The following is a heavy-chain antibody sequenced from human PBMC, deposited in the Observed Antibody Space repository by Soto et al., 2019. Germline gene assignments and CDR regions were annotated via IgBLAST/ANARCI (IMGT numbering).Heavy chain of an antibody. J-gene: IGHJ2*01. CDR1: GFTFSSYW. D-gene: IGHD6-19*01. CDR2: IKQDGSEK. Sequence: GGSLRLSCAASGFTFSSYWMSWVRQAPGKGLEWVANIKQDGSEKYYVDSVKGRFTISRDNAKNSLYLQMNSLRAEDTAVYYCARDSEVGAVAGPSYWYFDLWGRGTLVTVSS. V-gene: IGHV3-7*01. CDR3: ARDSEVGAVAGPSYWYFDL.